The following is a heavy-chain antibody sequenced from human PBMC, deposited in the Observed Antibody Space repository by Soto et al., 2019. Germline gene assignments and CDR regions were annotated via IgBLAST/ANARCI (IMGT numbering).Heavy chain of an antibody. CDR2: IYYSGST. V-gene: IGHV4-59*01. J-gene: IGHJ4*02. CDR3: ARGRPPGSY. D-gene: IGHD6-6*01. Sequence: PSETLSLTCTVSGGSISNYYWSWTRQPPGKGLEWIGYIYYSGSTNYNPSLKNRVTISVDTSKNQFSLRLSSVTAADTAVYYCARGRPPGSYWGQGTLVTVSS. CDR1: GGSISNYY.